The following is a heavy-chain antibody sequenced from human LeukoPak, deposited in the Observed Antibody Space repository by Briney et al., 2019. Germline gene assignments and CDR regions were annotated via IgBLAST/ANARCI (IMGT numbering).Heavy chain of an antibody. Sequence: GRSLRLSCAASGFTFTNYAVHWVRQAPGKGLEWVAVISYDGDYQYYADSVKGRFSISRDNFKNTLYLQMNSLTPEDTAVYYCARDSYDYGDYGNSFDYWGQGTLVTVSS. V-gene: IGHV3-30*04. J-gene: IGHJ4*02. CDR3: ARDSYDYGDYGNSFDY. CDR1: GFTFTNYA. D-gene: IGHD4-17*01. CDR2: ISYDGDYQ.